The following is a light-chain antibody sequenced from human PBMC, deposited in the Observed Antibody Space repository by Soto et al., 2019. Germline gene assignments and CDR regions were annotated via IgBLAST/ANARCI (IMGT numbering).Light chain of an antibody. CDR2: DAS. J-gene: IGKJ1*01. CDR3: QQRSSWPT. Sequence: MLTQSPATLSLSPGERATLSCRASQSVSSQLAWYQQKPGQAPRLFIYDASKRATGVPGRFSGSGSGTDFTLTISSLEPDDVAVYYCQQRSSWPTFGQGTRVEIK. CDR1: QSVSSQ. V-gene: IGKV3-11*01.